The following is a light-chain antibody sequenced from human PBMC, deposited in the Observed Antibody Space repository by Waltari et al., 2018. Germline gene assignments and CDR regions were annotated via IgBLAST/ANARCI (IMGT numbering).Light chain of an antibody. J-gene: IGLJ2*01. CDR2: SNS. CDR3: ATWDDSLKGVI. Sequence: QSVLTQPPSASATPGQSVTISCSGGSSNIGASTVSWYQHVPGTAPKLLIYSNSLRPSGVPCRFSGSKSGISASLAISDLQSEDEADYYCATWDDSLKGVIFGGGSKLTVL. V-gene: IGLV1-44*01. CDR1: SSNIGAST.